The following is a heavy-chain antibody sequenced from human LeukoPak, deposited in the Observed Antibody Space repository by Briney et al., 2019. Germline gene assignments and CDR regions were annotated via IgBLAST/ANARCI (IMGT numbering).Heavy chain of an antibody. CDR2: VSPTDSDT. CDR3: ARYLGIAAAGTDSFDI. J-gene: IGHJ3*02. V-gene: IGHV5-51*01. D-gene: IGHD6-13*01. CDR1: GYSFTSYW. Sequence: GESLKISCKDSGYSFTSYWIGWARQMPGIGLEWMGIVSPTDSDTRYSPSFQGQVTISADRSISTAYLQWSSLKASDTAMYYCARYLGIAAAGTDSFDIWGQGTMVTVSS.